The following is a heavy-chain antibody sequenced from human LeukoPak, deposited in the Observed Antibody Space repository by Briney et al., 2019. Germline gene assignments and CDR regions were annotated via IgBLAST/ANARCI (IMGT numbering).Heavy chain of an antibody. V-gene: IGHV4-30-2*01. CDR1: GGSISSGGYS. D-gene: IGHD3-10*01. CDR3: ARGGEYLPKNWFDP. J-gene: IGHJ5*02. Sequence: SETLSLTCAVSGGSISSGGYSWSWIRQPPGKGLEWIGYIYHSGSTCYNPSLKSRVTISVDRSKNQFSLKVSSVTAADTAVYYCARGGEYLPKNWFDPWGQGTLVTVSS. CDR2: IYHSGST.